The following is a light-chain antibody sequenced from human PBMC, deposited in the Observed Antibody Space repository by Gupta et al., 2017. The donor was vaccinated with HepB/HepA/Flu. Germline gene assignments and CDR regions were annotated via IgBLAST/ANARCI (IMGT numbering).Light chain of an antibody. J-gene: IGLJ2*01. CDR2: QDS. Sequence: SYELTQPPSVSVSPGQPASITCSGDKLGDKYACWYQQKPGQSPVVVNYQDSKRPSGIPERFSGSNAGNTATLTISGTQAMDEADYYCQAWDSSTVVFGGGTKLTVL. V-gene: IGLV3-1*01. CDR1: KLGDKY. CDR3: QAWDSSTVV.